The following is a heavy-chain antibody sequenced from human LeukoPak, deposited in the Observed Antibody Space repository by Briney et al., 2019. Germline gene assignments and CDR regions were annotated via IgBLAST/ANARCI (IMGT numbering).Heavy chain of an antibody. D-gene: IGHD5-12*01. V-gene: IGHV4-39*07. CDR3: AREGGDVVVATTHYYYYYMDV. CDR2: IYYSGST. Sequence: SETLSLTCTVFGGSISSGSYYWGWIRQPPGKGLEWIGSIYYSGSTNYNPSLKSRVTISVDTSKNQFSLKLSSVTAADTAVYYCAREGGDVVVATTHYYYYYMDVWGKGTTVTVSS. J-gene: IGHJ6*03. CDR1: GGSISSGSYY.